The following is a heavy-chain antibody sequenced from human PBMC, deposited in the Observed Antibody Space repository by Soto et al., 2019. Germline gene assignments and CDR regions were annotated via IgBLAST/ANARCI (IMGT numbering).Heavy chain of an antibody. Sequence: GGSLRLSCAASGFTFDDYAMHWVRQAPGKGLEWVSGISWNSGSIGYADSVKGRFTISRDNAKNSLYLQMNSLRAEDTALYYCAKDKGDKSYYFDYWGQGTLVTVSS. CDR2: ISWNSGSI. J-gene: IGHJ4*02. CDR1: GFTFDDYA. CDR3: AKDKGDKSYYFDY. V-gene: IGHV3-9*01.